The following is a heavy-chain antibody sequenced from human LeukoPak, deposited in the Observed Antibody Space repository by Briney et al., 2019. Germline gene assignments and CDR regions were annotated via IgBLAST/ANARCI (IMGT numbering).Heavy chain of an antibody. J-gene: IGHJ6*03. V-gene: IGHV1-46*01. CDR2: INPSGGST. D-gene: IGHD5-12*01. CDR1: GYTFTGYY. Sequence: GASVKVSCKASGYTFTGYYMHWVRQAPGQGLEWMGIINPSGGSTSYAQKFQGRVTMTRDMSTSTVYMELSSLRSEDTAVYYCARDLSLYGGSVTQTYYYYYMDVWGKGTTVTVSS. CDR3: ARDLSLYGGSVTQTYYYYYMDV.